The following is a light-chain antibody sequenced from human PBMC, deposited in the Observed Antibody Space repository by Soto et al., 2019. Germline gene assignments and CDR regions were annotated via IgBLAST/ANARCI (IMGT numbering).Light chain of an antibody. CDR3: CSYKSSITRV. Sequence: QSALTQPASVSGSPGQSITISCSGTSSDVGGYNYVSWYQQHPGKAPKLMIYEVVNRPSGVSNRFSGSKSGNTASLTISGLQAEEEAAYYCCSYKSSITRVFGGGTQLTVL. V-gene: IGLV2-14*01. J-gene: IGLJ2*01. CDR2: EVV. CDR1: SSDVGGYNY.